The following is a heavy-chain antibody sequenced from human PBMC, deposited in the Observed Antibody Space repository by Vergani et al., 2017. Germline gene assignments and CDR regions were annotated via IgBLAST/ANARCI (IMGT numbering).Heavy chain of an antibody. D-gene: IGHD2-21*02. CDR3: AKYLRDSTDGLPDS. Sequence: QVQLVESAGGVVQPGGSLRLFCAASGFNFSNFGLPWIRQAPGKGLEWLAYIGKDGINTRYRDAVKGRFTVSRDNSKDIMYLQMDSLRSEDTSLYYCAKYLRDSTDGLPDSWGPGTLVIVSS. J-gene: IGHJ4*02. CDR1: GFNFSNFG. V-gene: IGHV3-30*02. CDR2: IGKDGINT.